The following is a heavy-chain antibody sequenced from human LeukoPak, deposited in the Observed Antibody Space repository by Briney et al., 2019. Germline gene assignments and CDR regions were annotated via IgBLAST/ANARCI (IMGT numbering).Heavy chain of an antibody. D-gene: IGHD3-3*01. CDR3: AGCGFWSGYYGGYYYYYMDV. CDR2: IYYSGST. V-gene: IGHV4-59*01. CDR1: GGSISSYY. Sequence: SETLSLTCTVSGGSISSYYWSWIRQPPGKGLEWIGYIYYSGSTNYNPSLKSRVTISVDTSKSQFSLKLSPVTAADTAVYYCAGCGFWSGYYGGYYYYYMDVWGKGTTVTVSS. J-gene: IGHJ6*03.